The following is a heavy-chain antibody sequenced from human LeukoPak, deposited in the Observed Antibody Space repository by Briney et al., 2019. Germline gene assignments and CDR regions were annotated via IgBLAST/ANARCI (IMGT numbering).Heavy chain of an antibody. Sequence: GGSLRLSCAAPGFTFSTYPVMWVRQAPGKGLEWVSAISAGADNTYYADSVKGRFTISRDNSKNTLYLQMNSLRADDTAVYYCAKDRGYWGQGTLVTVSS. V-gene: IGHV3-23*01. CDR3: AKDRGY. CDR1: GFTFSTYP. J-gene: IGHJ4*02. CDR2: ISAGADNT.